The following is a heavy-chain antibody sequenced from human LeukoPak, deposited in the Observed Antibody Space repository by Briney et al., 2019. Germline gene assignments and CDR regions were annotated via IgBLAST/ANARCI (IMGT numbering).Heavy chain of an antibody. D-gene: IGHD2-2*02. CDR2: IWYDGSNK. CDR1: GFTFSSYG. J-gene: IGHJ4*02. V-gene: IGHV3-33*01. Sequence: GRSLRLSCAASGFTFSSYGMHWVRQAPGKGLEWVAVIWYDGSNKYYADSVKGRFTISRDNSKNTLYLQMNSLRAEDTAVYYCARDWCSSTSCYTEGLVDYWGQGTLVAVSS. CDR3: ARDWCSSTSCYTEGLVDY.